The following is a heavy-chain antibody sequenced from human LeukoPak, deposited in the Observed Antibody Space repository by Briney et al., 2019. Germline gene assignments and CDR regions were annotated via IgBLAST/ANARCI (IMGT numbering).Heavy chain of an antibody. Sequence: SETLSLTCSVSGGSISSYHWSWIRQPPGEGLEWTGYISYSGYTNYNPSLQSRVTISLDRSKNQFSVKLTSVTAADTAVYCARIERDGSGKPPYYYYYMDVWGKGTTVTVSS. V-gene: IGHV4-59*01. D-gene: IGHD3-10*01. CDR3: ARIERDGSGKPPYYYYYMDV. CDR1: GGSISSYH. J-gene: IGHJ6*03. CDR2: ISYSGYT.